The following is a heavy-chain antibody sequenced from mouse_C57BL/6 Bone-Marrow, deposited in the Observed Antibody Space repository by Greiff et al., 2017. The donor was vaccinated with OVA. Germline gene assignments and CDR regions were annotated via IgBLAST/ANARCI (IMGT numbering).Heavy chain of an antibody. J-gene: IGHJ2*01. Sequence: EVKLMESGAELVKPGASVKLSCTASGFNIKDYYMHWVKQRTEQGLEWIGRIDPEDGETKYAPKFQGKATITADTSSNTAYLQLSSLTSEDTAVYYCASPPLYYGNYVAFFDYWGQGTTLTVSS. CDR3: ASPPLYYGNYVAFFDY. V-gene: IGHV14-2*01. CDR2: IDPEDGET. CDR1: GFNIKDYY. D-gene: IGHD2-1*01.